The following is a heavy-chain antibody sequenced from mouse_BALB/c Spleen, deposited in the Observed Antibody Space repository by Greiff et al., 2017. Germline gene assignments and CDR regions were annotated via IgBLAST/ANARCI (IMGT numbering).Heavy chain of an antibody. V-gene: IGHV5-12-2*01. CDR2: ISNGGGST. CDR1: GFTFSSYT. J-gene: IGHJ4*01. D-gene: IGHD2-14*01. Sequence: EVHLVESGGGLVQPGGSLKLSCAASGFTFSSYTMSWVRQTPEKRLEWVAYISNGGGSTYYPDTVKGRFTISRDNAKNTLYLQMSSLKSEDTAMYYCARHGYDRGPSYYAMDYWGQGTSVTVSS. CDR3: ARHGYDRGPSYYAMDY.